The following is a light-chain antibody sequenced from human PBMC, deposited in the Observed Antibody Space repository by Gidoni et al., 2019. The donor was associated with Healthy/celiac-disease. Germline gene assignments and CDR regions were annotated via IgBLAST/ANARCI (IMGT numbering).Light chain of an antibody. J-gene: IGLJ2*01. CDR3: SSYTSSSTPVV. CDR1: SSDVGGYNY. Sequence: QSALTQPASVSGSPGQPRTISCTGTSSDVGGYNYVYWYQQHPVKAPKLMIYDVSNRPSGVSNRFSGSKSGNTASLTISGLQAEDEADYYCSSYTSSSTPVVFGGGTKLTVL. CDR2: DVS. V-gene: IGLV2-14*01.